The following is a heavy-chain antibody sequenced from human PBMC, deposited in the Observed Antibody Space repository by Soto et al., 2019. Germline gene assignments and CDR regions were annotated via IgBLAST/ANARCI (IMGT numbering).Heavy chain of an antibody. CDR3: ARDQSDMGTTDDAFDI. Sequence: QVQLVESGGGVVQPGRSLRLSCAASGFTFSSYTMHWVRQAPGKGLEWVALISYDGRTKYYADSVKGRFTISRDNSKNTLFLQMSSLRAEDTAVYYCARDQSDMGTTDDAFDIWGQGTMVTVSS. CDR1: GFTFSSYT. D-gene: IGHD1-1*01. J-gene: IGHJ3*02. V-gene: IGHV3-30-3*01. CDR2: ISYDGRTK.